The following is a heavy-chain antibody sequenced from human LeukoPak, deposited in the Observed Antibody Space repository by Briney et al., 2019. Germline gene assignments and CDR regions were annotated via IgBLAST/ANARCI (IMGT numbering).Heavy chain of an antibody. CDR2: IWYDGSNK. CDR3: ARDPTPYYDFWSGYGAFDP. D-gene: IGHD3-3*01. V-gene: IGHV3-33*08. Sequence: GGSLRLSCAASGFTFSSYAMHWVRQAPGKGLEWVAVIWYDGSNKYYADSVKGRFTISRDNSKNTLYPQMNSLRAEDTAVYYCARDPTPYYDFWSGYGAFDPWGQGTLVTVSS. J-gene: IGHJ5*02. CDR1: GFTFSSYA.